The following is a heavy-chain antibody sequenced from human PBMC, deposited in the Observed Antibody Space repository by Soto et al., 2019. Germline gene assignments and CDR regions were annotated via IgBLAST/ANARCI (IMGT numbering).Heavy chain of an antibody. V-gene: IGHV1-18*01. Sequence: QVPLVQSGDEVKKPGASLKVSCKASGYILVNYGIAWVRQAPGHGLEWMGWISPYTGNTHSATKIQGRLTMTTDTSTSTAYMDLGSLTSDDTAVYYCVMVDNYVTPTPQDVWGQGTTVTVSS. CDR1: GYILVNYG. CDR3: VMVDNYVTPTPQDV. D-gene: IGHD3-16*01. J-gene: IGHJ6*02. CDR2: ISPYTGNT.